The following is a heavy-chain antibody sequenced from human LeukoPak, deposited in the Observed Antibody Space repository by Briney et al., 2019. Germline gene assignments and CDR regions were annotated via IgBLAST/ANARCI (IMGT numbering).Heavy chain of an antibody. CDR1: GGSISSYY. J-gene: IGHJ4*02. CDR2: IYYSGST. V-gene: IGHV4-59*01. CDR3: ARTISGVVTTHFDY. D-gene: IGHD3-3*01. Sequence: SETLSLTCTVSGGSISSYYWSWIRQPPGKGLEWIGYIYYSGSTNYNPSLKSRVTISVDTSKNQFSLKLSSVTAADTAVYYCARTISGVVTTHFDYWGQGTLVTVSS.